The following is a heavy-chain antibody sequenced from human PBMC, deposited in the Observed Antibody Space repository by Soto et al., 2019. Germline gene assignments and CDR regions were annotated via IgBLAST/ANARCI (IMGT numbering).Heavy chain of an antibody. V-gene: IGHV4-34*01. D-gene: IGHD1-26*01. CDR3: ARTPTRGASAWLDP. J-gene: IGHJ5*02. CDR2: IHLSGRV. Sequence: QVQLQQWGSALLKPSETLSLTCAIYGGSFSDYYWHWIRQSPGKGLEWIGEIHLSGRVNFTPSLKSRTSLSMDTSRNQFFLTLRSVTAADTAVYFCARTPTRGASAWLDPWGRGHLVTVSS. CDR1: GGSFSDYY.